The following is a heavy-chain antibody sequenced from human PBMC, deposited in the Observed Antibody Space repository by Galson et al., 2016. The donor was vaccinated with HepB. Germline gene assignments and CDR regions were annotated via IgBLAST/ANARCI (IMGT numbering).Heavy chain of an antibody. CDR2: INPSSGGA. J-gene: IGHJ4*02. Sequence: SVKVSCKASGYTLTGYYIYWVQQAPGQGLEWVGWINPSSGGANYAQKFQGRVTMTRDTSVTTAYMELSRLRSDDTAVYYCARDYGDYADYWGQGTLVTVSS. D-gene: IGHD4-17*01. CDR3: ARDYGDYADY. CDR1: GYTLTGYY. V-gene: IGHV1-2*02.